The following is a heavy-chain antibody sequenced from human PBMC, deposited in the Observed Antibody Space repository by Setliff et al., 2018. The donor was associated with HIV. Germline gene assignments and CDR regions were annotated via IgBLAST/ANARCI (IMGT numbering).Heavy chain of an antibody. D-gene: IGHD3-10*01. CDR3: ARDDRGRVRGVGPFDP. CDR1: GYTFTSYG. J-gene: IGHJ5*02. CDR2: INPYNGNT. Sequence: RASVKVSCKASGYTFTSYGISWVRQAPGQGLEWMGWINPYNGNTNYAQKLQGRVTMTTDTSTSTAYMDLRSLRSDDTAVYYCARDDRGRVRGVGPFDPWGQGTLVTVSS. V-gene: IGHV1-18*01.